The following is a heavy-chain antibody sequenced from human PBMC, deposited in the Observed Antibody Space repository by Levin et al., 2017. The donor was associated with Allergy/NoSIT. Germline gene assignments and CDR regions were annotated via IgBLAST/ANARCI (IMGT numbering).Heavy chain of an antibody. Sequence: SQTLSLTCAISGDSVSSNSAAWNWIRQSPSRGLEWLGRTYYRSKWYNDYAVSVKSRITINPDTSKNQFSLQLNSVTPEDTAVYYCARDLTSCYGSGSYCSHVWGGFDYWGQGTLVTVSS. J-gene: IGHJ4*02. V-gene: IGHV6-1*01. CDR1: GDSVSSNSAA. CDR3: ARDLTSCYGSGSYCSHVWGGFDY. D-gene: IGHD3-10*01. CDR2: TYYRSKWYN.